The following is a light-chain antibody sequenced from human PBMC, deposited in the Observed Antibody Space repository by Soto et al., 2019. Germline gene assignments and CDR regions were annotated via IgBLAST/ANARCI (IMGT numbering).Light chain of an antibody. Sequence: EIVMTQSPATLSVSPGERATLSCRASQSISTNLAWYQQRPGQAPRLLIYGASTRATGISVRFSGSGSGTEFTLTISSLKSEDFAVYYCQHYDNWPPRTFGQGTKVEIK. CDR2: GAS. J-gene: IGKJ1*01. V-gene: IGKV3-15*01. CDR3: QHYDNWPPRT. CDR1: QSISTN.